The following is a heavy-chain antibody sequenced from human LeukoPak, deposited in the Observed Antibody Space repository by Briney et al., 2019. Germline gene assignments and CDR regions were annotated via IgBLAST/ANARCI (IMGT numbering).Heavy chain of an antibody. Sequence: PGGSLRLSCAASGFTFSSYAMHWVRQAPGKGLEYVSAISSNGGSTYYANSVKGRFTISRDNSKNTLYLQMGSLRAEDMAVYYCAKVPYYSYMNVWGKGPRSPSP. J-gene: IGHJ6*03. CDR2: ISSNGGST. V-gene: IGHV3-64*01. CDR3: AKVPYYSYMNV. CDR1: GFTFSSYA.